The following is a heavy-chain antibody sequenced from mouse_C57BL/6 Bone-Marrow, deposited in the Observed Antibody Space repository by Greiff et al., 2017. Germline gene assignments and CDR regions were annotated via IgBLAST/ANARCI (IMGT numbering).Heavy chain of an antibody. J-gene: IGHJ1*03. CDR1: GYTFTSYW. CDR3: ARPYYSNYWYFDV. Sequence: VQLQQPGAELVKPGASVKMSCKASGYTFTSYWITWVKQRPGQGLEWIGDIYPGSGSTNYNEKFKSKATLTVDTSSSTAYMQLSSLPSEDSAVYYGARPYYSNYWYFDVWGTGTTVTVSS. CDR2: IYPGSGST. D-gene: IGHD2-5*01. V-gene: IGHV1-55*01.